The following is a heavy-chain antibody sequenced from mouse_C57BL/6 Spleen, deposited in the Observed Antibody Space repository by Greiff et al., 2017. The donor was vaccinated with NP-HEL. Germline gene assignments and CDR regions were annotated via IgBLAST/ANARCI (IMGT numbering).Heavy chain of an antibody. D-gene: IGHD1-1*01. J-gene: IGHJ4*01. V-gene: IGHV5-17*01. CDR3: AITTVVARINYAMDY. CDR1: GFTFSDYG. Sequence: DVMLVESGGGLVKPGGSLKLSCAVSGFTFSDYGMHWVRQAPEKGLEWVAYISSGSSTIYYADTVKGRFTISRDNAKNTLFLQMTSLRSEDTAMYYCAITTVVARINYAMDYWGQGTSVTVSS. CDR2: ISSGSSTI.